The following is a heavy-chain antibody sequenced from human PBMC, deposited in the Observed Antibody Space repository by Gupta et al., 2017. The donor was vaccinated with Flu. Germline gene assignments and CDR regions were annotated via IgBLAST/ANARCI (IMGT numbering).Heavy chain of an antibody. J-gene: IGHJ4*02. CDR1: GDGVSSDSAA. Sequence: QVQLPQSAPGLVKPSQTLTPTSAISGDGVSSDSAAWNWIRQSPSRGLEWLGRTYYRSNWHTDYAVFVKSRIIVKPDTSKNQFSLQLDSVTPEDTAVYYSVSGTMAKGFESWGQGTLVTVSS. D-gene: IGHD1-1*01. V-gene: IGHV6-1*01. CDR2: TYYRSNWHT. CDR3: VSGTMAKGFES.